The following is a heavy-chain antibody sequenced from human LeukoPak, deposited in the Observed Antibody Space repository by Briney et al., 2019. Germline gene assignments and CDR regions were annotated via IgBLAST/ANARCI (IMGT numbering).Heavy chain of an antibody. Sequence: ASVKVSCKASGHTFSNYYMHWVRQAPGQGLEWMGWINPNSGGTNYAQKFQGRVTMARDTSISTAYMELSRLRSDDTAVYYCARRRGIQLWLGYWGQGTLVTVSS. V-gene: IGHV1-2*02. D-gene: IGHD5-18*01. J-gene: IGHJ4*02. CDR3: ARRRGIQLWLGY. CDR2: INPNSGGT. CDR1: GHTFSNYY.